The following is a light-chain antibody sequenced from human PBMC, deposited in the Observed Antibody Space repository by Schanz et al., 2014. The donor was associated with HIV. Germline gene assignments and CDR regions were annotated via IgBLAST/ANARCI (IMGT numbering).Light chain of an antibody. CDR2: EVS. Sequence: QSALTQPASVSGSPGQSITISCTGTSNDVGIYNLVSWYQQHPGKAPKLTIYEVSKRPSGVSNRFSGSKSGNTASLTISGLQAEDEGDYYCSSYTSTNPLVVFGGGTKLTVL. CDR3: SSYTSTNPLVV. V-gene: IGLV2-14*02. J-gene: IGLJ2*01. CDR1: SNDVGIYNL.